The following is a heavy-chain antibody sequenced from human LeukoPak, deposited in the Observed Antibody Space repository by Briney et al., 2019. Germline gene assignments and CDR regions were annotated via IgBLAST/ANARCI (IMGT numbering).Heavy chain of an antibody. D-gene: IGHD6-25*01. Sequence: GGSLRLSCAASAFTFSNAWMSWVRQAPGKGLEWVGRIKSKSDGGATDYAAPVKGRFTISRDDSKNTLYLQMNSLKTEDTAVYYCSTAPAAVDYWGQGTLVTVSS. CDR1: AFTFSNAW. CDR2: IKSKSDGGAT. V-gene: IGHV3-15*01. J-gene: IGHJ4*02. CDR3: STAPAAVDY.